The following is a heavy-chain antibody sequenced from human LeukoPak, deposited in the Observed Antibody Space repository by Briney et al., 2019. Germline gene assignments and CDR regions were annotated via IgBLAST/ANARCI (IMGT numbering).Heavy chain of an antibody. CDR3: ARDEHLRVGGDGHYYGMDV. D-gene: IGHD2-21*02. Sequence: GGSLRLSCEGSGFRFINFEMNWVRQAPGKGLEWVSFISSSGHTIYYADSVKGRFTISRDNARNPLYLQMNSLRAEDTAVYYCARDEHLRVGGDGHYYGMDVWGQGTTVTVSS. CDR1: GFRFINFE. V-gene: IGHV3-48*03. J-gene: IGHJ6*02. CDR2: ISSSGHTI.